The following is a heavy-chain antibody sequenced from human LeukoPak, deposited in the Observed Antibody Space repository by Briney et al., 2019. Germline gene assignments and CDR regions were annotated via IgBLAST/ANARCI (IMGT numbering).Heavy chain of an antibody. CDR3: ARDYPGIAVAGTFFDY. V-gene: IGHV3-7*01. J-gene: IGHJ4*02. Sequence: GGSLRLSCAASGFTFSSYWMSWVRQAPGKGQEWVANIKQDGSEKYYVDSVKGRFTISRDDAKNSLYLQMNSLRAEDTAVYYCARDYPGIAVAGTFFDYWGQGTLVTVSS. CDR1: GFTFSSYW. CDR2: IKQDGSEK. D-gene: IGHD6-19*01.